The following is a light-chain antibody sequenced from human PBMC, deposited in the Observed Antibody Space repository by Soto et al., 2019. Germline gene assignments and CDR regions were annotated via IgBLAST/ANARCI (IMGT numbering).Light chain of an antibody. Sequence: EIVLTQSPGTLSLSPGEGATLSCRASQSINSFLAWYQQRRGQAPRLLIYGASTRATGIPARFSGSGSGTEFTLTISSLQSEDFGVYYCQQYNNWPRTFGQGTKVDIK. CDR2: GAS. J-gene: IGKJ1*01. V-gene: IGKV3-15*01. CDR1: QSINSF. CDR3: QQYNNWPRT.